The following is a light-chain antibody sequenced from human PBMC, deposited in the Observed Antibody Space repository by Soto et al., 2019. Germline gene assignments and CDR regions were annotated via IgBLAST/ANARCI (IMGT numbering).Light chain of an antibody. CDR3: QKYNSYPWT. CDR1: QSISSW. J-gene: IGKJ1*01. Sequence: EIQMTQSPSTLSASVGDRVTITCRASQSISSWLAWYQQKPGKAPKLLIYKASSLESGVPSRFSGSGSGTEFTLTISSLQHDDFATYYCQKYNSYPWTFGQGTKVEIK. CDR2: KAS. V-gene: IGKV1-5*03.